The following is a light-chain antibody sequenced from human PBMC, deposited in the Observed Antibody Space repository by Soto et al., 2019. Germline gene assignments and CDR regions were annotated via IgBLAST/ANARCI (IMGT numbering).Light chain of an antibody. J-gene: IGLJ1*01. Sequence: QSVLTQPPSASGTPGQRVTISCSGSRSNIGSHPVNWYQQLPGAAPKLLIYSYDQRPSGVPDRFSGSKSGTSASLAISGLQAEDEADYYCSSYTTSSTRVFGTGTKLTVL. V-gene: IGLV1-44*01. CDR2: SYD. CDR3: SSYTTSSTRV. CDR1: RSNIGSHP.